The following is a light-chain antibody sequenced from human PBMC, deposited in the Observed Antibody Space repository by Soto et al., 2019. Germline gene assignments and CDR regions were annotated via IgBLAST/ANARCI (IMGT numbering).Light chain of an antibody. J-gene: IGLJ1*01. CDR1: SSDVGGYNY. CDR2: DVT. V-gene: IGLV2-14*01. CDR3: SSYRSSSSQV. Sequence: QSVLTQPASVSGSPGQSSTISCTGTSSDVGGYNYVSWYQQHPGKAPKLMIHDVTNRPSGVSNRFSGSKSGNTASLTISGLQAEDEADYYCSSYRSSSSQVFGTGTKVTVL.